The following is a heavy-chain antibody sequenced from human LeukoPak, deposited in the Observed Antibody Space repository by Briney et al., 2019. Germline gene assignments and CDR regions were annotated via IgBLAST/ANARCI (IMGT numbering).Heavy chain of an antibody. CDR3: AKGIDYGGNTGIDY. CDR2: ISGSGGST. Sequence: PGGSLRLSCSASGFSLSDYGMSWVRQAPGKGLEWVSAISGSGGSTYYADSVKGRFTISRDNSKNTLYLQMNSLRAEDTALYYCAKGIDYGGNTGIDYWGQGTLVTVSS. V-gene: IGHV3-23*01. J-gene: IGHJ4*02. D-gene: IGHD4-17*01. CDR1: GFSLSDYG.